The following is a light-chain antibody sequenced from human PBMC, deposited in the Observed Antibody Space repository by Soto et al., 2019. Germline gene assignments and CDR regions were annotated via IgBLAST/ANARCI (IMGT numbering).Light chain of an antibody. CDR2: SNN. CDR1: SSNIGSNT. V-gene: IGLV1-44*01. Sequence: QAVVTQPPSASGTPGQRVTISCSGGSSNIGSNTVNWYQQLPGTAPKLLIYSNNQRPSGVPDRFSGSKSGTSASLAISGLQSEDEADYYCAAWDDSLNGPLFGGGTQLTVL. CDR3: AAWDDSLNGPL. J-gene: IGLJ2*01.